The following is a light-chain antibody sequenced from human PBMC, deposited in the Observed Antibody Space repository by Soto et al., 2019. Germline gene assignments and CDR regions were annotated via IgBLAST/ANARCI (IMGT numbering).Light chain of an antibody. Sequence: DIQLSHSPAFRPAPVGEGFTITCRVSHVISSYLGWYQQKPGKAPKLLIYDVSTLRRGVPSRFSGSGSGTEFILTISSLQPEDFATYFCQQYNSYSPWTFGQGTKVDI. V-gene: IGKV1-9*01. CDR3: QQYNSYSPWT. J-gene: IGKJ1*01. CDR1: HVISSY. CDR2: DVS.